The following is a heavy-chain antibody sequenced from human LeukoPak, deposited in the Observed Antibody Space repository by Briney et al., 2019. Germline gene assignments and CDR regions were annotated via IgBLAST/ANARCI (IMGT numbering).Heavy chain of an antibody. CDR3: ARAGDTAMVLYYYMDV. Sequence: ASVKVSCKASGGTFSSYAISWVRQAPGQGLEWMGGIIPIFGTANYAQKFQGRVTITADESTSTAYMELSSLRSEDTAVYYCARAGDTAMVLYYYMDVWGKGTTVTVSS. CDR1: GGTFSSYA. D-gene: IGHD5-18*01. V-gene: IGHV1-69*13. CDR2: IIPIFGTA. J-gene: IGHJ6*03.